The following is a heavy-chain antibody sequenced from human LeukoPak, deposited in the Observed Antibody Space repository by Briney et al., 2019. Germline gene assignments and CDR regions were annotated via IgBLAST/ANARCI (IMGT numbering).Heavy chain of an antibody. D-gene: IGHD3-9*01. CDR1: GGSISSSSYY. CDR3: ARVIGFDSPDFDY. Sequence: SETLSLTCTVSGGSISSSSYYWSWIRQPPGKGLEWIGYIYYSGSTNYNPSLKSRVTISVDTSKNQFSLKLSSVTAADTAVYYCARVIGFDSPDFDYWGQGTLVTVSS. J-gene: IGHJ4*02. CDR2: IYYSGST. V-gene: IGHV4-61*01.